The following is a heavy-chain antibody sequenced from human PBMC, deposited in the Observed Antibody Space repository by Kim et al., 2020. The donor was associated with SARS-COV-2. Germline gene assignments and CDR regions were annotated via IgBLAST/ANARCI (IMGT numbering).Heavy chain of an antibody. CDR1: GGTFSSYA. CDR2: IIPILGIA. Sequence: SVKVSCKASGGTFSSYAISWVRQAPGQGLEWMGRIIPILGIANYAQKFQGRVTITADKSTSTAYMELSSLRSEDTAVYYCARVSGVYYYYGMDVWGQGTTVTVSS. D-gene: IGHD1-26*01. CDR3: ARVSGVYYYYGMDV. V-gene: IGHV1-69*04. J-gene: IGHJ6*02.